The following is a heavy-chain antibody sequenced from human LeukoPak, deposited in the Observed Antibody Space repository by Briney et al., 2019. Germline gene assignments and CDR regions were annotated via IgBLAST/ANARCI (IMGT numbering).Heavy chain of an antibody. V-gene: IGHV3-43*01. CDR3: ARERRRVIDY. J-gene: IGHJ4*02. Sequence: GGSLRLSCAASGFTFDDYTMHWVRQVPGKGLQWVSLITWDGGSTFYADSVKGRFTISRDNSKKSLSLQMYGLSTEDTTLYYCARERRRVIDYWGQGTLVTVSS. CDR1: GFTFDDYT. CDR2: ITWDGGST. D-gene: IGHD1-26*01.